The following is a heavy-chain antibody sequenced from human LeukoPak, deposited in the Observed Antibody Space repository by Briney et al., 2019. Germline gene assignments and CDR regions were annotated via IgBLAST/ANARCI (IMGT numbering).Heavy chain of an antibody. V-gene: IGHV4-39*01. J-gene: IGHJ4*02. CDR1: GFTVRDHY. CDR3: ARQGIPSITIFGERRGFDY. D-gene: IGHD3-3*01. CDR2: IYYSGST. Sequence: AGGSLRLSCAVSGFTVRDHYMAWIRQPPWKGLEWIGSIYYSGSTYYNPSLKSRVTISVDTSKNQFSLKLSSVTAADTAVYYCARQGIPSITIFGERRGFDYWGQGTLVTVSS.